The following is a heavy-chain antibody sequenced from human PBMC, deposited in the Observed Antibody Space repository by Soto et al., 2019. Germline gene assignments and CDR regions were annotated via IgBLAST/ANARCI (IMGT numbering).Heavy chain of an antibody. CDR1: GFTVSSNY. V-gene: IGHV3-66*01. D-gene: IGHD6-19*01. J-gene: IGHJ1*01. CDR2: IYSGGST. CDR3: ARDRSSGAEYFQH. Sequence: GGSLRLSCAASGFTVSSNYMSWVRQAPGKGLEWVSVIYSGGSTNYADSWKGRFTISRDNSKNTLYLQMNSLRAEDTAVYYCARDRSSGAEYFQHWGQGTLVTVSS.